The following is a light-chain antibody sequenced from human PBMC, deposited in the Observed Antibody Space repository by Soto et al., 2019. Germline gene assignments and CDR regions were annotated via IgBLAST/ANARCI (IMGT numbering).Light chain of an antibody. Sequence: EIVLTQSPGTLSLSPGERATLSCRASESVSSTYLAWYQQKPGQAPRLLIFGASSRATGIPDRFSGSGSGTDFTLTISRLEPEDFAVYHCQQYGISPWTFGQGTKVEI. CDR1: ESVSSTY. CDR3: QQYGISPWT. CDR2: GAS. V-gene: IGKV3-20*01. J-gene: IGKJ1*01.